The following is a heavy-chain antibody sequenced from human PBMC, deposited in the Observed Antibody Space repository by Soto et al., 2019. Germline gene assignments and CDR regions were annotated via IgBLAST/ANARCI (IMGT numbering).Heavy chain of an antibody. D-gene: IGHD5-12*01. CDR3: AKYRRTDAEGYRLDF. CDR2: VYYSGST. Sequence: TSETLSLTCTLSGGSISGYYWSWIRQPPGKGLEWIGYVYYSGSTKYNPSLESRVTISVDMSNNQFSLMLTSVTAADTAVYYCAKYRRTDAEGYRLDFWGQGTLVTV. J-gene: IGHJ4*02. V-gene: IGHV4-59*01. CDR1: GGSISGYY.